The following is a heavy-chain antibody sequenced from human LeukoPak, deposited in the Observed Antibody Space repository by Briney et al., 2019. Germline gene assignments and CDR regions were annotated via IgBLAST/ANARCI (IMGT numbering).Heavy chain of an antibody. CDR1: GFTFSSYW. J-gene: IGHJ4*02. CDR3: ARELPFDY. V-gene: IGHV3-74*01. CDR2: ISGDGSST. Sequence: PGGSLRLSCAASGFTFSSYWMHGVRQTPGKGLVWVSRISGDGSSTTYAESVKGRFTISRDNAKNTLYLQMNSLRAEDTAVYYCARELPFDYWGQGTLVTVSS.